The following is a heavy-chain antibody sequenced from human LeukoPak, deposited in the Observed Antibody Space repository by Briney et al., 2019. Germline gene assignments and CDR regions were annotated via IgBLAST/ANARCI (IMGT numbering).Heavy chain of an antibody. Sequence: GGSLRLSCAASGFTFSSYAMSWVRQAPGRGLEWVGRIKSRTDGVTTGYATPVKGRFTISRDDSKNTLYLQMNSLKTEDTAVYYCTTGYYYGSGSYYYWGQGTLVTVSS. J-gene: IGHJ4*02. CDR2: IKSRTDGVTT. D-gene: IGHD3-10*01. CDR1: GFTFSSYA. V-gene: IGHV3-15*01. CDR3: TTGYYYGSGSYYY.